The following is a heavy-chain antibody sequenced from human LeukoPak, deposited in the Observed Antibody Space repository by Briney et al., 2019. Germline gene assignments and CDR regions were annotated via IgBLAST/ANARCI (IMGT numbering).Heavy chain of an antibody. D-gene: IGHD4-23*01. CDR2: IYHSGST. J-gene: IGHJ4*02. CDR3: ARDIYGGNSIDY. Sequence: SETLSLTCTVSGYSISSGYYWGWIRQPPGKGLEWIGSIYHSGSTYYNPSLKSRVTISVDTSKNQFSLKLSSVTAADTAVYYCARDIYGGNSIDYWGQGTLVTVSS. CDR1: GYSISSGYY. V-gene: IGHV4-38-2*02.